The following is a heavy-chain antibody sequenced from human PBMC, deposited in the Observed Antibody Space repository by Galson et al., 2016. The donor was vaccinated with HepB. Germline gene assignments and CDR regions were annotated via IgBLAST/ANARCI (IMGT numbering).Heavy chain of an antibody. J-gene: IGHJ5*01. CDR3: ARGLGRDCNKIGCYLNWFDS. V-gene: IGHV4-4*02. Sequence: TLSLTCAVSGGSISSDTWWTWVRQPPGKGLEWLGYLYFGGNAYYNPSVRSRATISVDTSKNQFSLRLTSVTAADTAVYYCARGLGRDCNKIGCYLNWFDSWGQGTLVSVSS. CDR1: GGSISSDTW. CDR2: LYFGGNA. D-gene: IGHD2/OR15-2a*01.